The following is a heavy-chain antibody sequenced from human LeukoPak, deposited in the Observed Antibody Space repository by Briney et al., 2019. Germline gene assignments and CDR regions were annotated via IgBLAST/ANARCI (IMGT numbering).Heavy chain of an antibody. Sequence: PGGSLRLSCAASGFTFSSYGMHWVRQAPGKGLEWVAVISYDGSNKYYADSVKGRFTISRDNSKSTLYLQMNSLRAEDTAVYYCAKDLLPVAGTSADYWGQGTLVTVSS. CDR3: AKDLLPVAGTSADY. J-gene: IGHJ4*02. CDR1: GFTFSSYG. CDR2: ISYDGSNK. D-gene: IGHD6-19*01. V-gene: IGHV3-30*18.